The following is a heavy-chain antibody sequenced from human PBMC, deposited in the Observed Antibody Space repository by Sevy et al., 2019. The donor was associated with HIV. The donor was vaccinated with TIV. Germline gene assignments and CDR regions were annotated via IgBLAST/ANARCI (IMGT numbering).Heavy chain of an antibody. CDR3: ARDLGGYGGNSIDY. V-gene: IGHV1-18*01. CDR1: GYPFSSYG. CDR2: ISADSGNS. J-gene: IGHJ4*02. D-gene: IGHD2-21*02. Sequence: ASVKVSCKASGYPFSSYGISWVRQAPGQGLEWMGWISADSGNSNYAQNLQGRVTMTTDTSTSTAYIELRSLRFDDTAVYYCARDLGGYGGNSIDYWGQGTLVTVSS.